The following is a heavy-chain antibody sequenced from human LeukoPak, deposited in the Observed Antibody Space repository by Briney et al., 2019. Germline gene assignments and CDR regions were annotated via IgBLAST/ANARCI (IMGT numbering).Heavy chain of an antibody. J-gene: IGHJ4*02. Sequence: GRSLRLSCAASGFTFDDYAMHWVRQAPGKGLEWVSGISWNSGSIGYADSVKGRFTISRDNAKNSLYLQMNSLRAEDTALYYCATSGGYWGQGTLVTVSP. CDR3: ATSGGY. CDR2: ISWNSGSI. CDR1: GFTFDDYA. D-gene: IGHD3-16*01. V-gene: IGHV3-9*01.